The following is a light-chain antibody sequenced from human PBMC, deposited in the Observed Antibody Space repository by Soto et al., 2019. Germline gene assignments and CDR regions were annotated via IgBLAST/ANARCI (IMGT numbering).Light chain of an antibody. CDR3: SSYTTSSTRV. Sequence: QSVLTQSPSASGSPGQSVTISCTGTKNDIGVYDFVSWYQHHPGKAPRLIIYEVVQRPSGVPDRFSGSKSGNTASLTISGLQAEDEADYYCSSYTTSSTRVFGTGTKVTVL. V-gene: IGLV2-18*02. CDR2: EVV. CDR1: KNDIGVYDF. J-gene: IGLJ1*01.